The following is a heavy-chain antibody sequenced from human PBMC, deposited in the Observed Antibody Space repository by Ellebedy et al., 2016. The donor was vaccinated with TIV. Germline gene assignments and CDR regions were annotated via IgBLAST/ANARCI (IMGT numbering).Heavy chain of an antibody. D-gene: IGHD1-26*01. CDR2: ISGGGGST. CDR3: VKDASLVGATGYFEY. V-gene: IGHV3-23*01. Sequence: GESLKISCAGSGFTFTNYAMSWVRQAPGKGLEWVSVISGGGGSTNYADSVKGQFRITRDNSNNTLSLEMNSLRAEDTAIYYCVKDASLVGATGYFEYWGQGTLVTVSS. J-gene: IGHJ4*02. CDR1: GFTFTNYA.